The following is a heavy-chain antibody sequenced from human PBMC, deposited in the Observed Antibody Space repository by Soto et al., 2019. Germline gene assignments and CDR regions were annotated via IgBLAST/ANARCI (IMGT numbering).Heavy chain of an antibody. Sequence: EVQLLESGGGLVQPGGSLGLSCAASGFTFSSYDMSWVRQAPGKGLEYVSSISVTGSGTYYADSVKGRFTISRDNSKNTLYLKMNSLRVEDTAVYYCARTTTPNSRDYWGQGTLVTVSS. J-gene: IGHJ4*02. V-gene: IGHV3-23*01. CDR2: ISVTGSGT. D-gene: IGHD4-17*01. CDR3: ARTTTPNSRDY. CDR1: GFTFSSYD.